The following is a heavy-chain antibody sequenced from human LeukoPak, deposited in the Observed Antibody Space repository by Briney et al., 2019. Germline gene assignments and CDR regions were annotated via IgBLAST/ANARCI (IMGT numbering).Heavy chain of an antibody. CDR3: ARDYGDYVRRFDP. V-gene: IGHV4-30-4*01. D-gene: IGHD3-16*01. J-gene: IGHJ5*02. Sequence: SETLSLTCTVSGGSISSDDYYWSWLRQPPGKGLEWIGYIYYSGSIYYNPSLKSRVTISVDTSKNQFSLKLSSVTAADTAVYYCARDYGDYVRRFDPWGQGTLVTVSS. CDR2: IYYSGSI. CDR1: GGSISSDDYY.